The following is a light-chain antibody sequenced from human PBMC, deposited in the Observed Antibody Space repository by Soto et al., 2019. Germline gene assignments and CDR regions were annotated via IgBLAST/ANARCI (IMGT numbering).Light chain of an antibody. CDR1: SSDVGRYDY. CDR2: DVT. J-gene: IGLJ1*01. Sequence: QSALTQPRSVSASPGQSVTISCTGTSSDVGRYDYVSWYQQHPGKAPKLIVYDVTERPSGVPDRFSGSKSGNTASLTISGLQAEDEADYSCCSFAGSYSYVFGTGT. CDR3: CSFAGSYSYV. V-gene: IGLV2-11*01.